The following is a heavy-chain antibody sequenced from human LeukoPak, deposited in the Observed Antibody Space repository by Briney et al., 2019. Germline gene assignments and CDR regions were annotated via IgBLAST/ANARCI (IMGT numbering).Heavy chain of an antibody. V-gene: IGHV3-74*01. Sequence: GGSLRLSCAASGFTFSTYWMHWVRQAPGKGLVWVSRFNSDGRSTYYADSVKGRFTISRDNAKNTLYLQMNSLRAEDTAVYYCARDPCSSTSCYTGAFDIWGQGTMVTVSS. CDR1: GFTFSTYW. D-gene: IGHD2-2*02. CDR2: FNSDGRST. J-gene: IGHJ3*02. CDR3: ARDPCSSTSCYTGAFDI.